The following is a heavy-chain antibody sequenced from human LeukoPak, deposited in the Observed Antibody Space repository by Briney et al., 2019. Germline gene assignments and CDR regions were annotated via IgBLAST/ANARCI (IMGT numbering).Heavy chain of an antibody. CDR1: GGFISSGSYY. Sequence: SETLSLTCTVSGGFISSGSYYWSWIRQPAGKGLEWIGRIYTSGSTNYNPSLKSRVTISVDTSKNQFSLKLSSVTAADTAVYYCAREDYDSRTPRGYWGQGTLVTVSS. J-gene: IGHJ4*02. CDR2: IYTSGST. V-gene: IGHV4-61*02. D-gene: IGHD3-22*01. CDR3: AREDYDSRTPRGY.